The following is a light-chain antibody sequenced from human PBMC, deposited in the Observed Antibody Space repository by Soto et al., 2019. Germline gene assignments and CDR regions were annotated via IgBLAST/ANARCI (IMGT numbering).Light chain of an antibody. CDR2: DVS. CDR3: QQHVNLPLF. V-gene: IGKV1-33*01. Sequence: DIRMTQSPSSLSASVGDRVTITCQASQDIKSYLNCHQQKPGKAPNLVIHDVSILVTGAPSRFSGSGSCTDFTFTISSLQPEDIATYYCQQHVNLPLFFGGGTKVEI. CDR1: QDIKSY. J-gene: IGKJ4*01.